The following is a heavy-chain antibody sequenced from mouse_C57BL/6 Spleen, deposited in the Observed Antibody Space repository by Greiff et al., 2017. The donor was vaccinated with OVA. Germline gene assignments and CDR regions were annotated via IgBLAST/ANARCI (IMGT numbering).Heavy chain of an antibody. CDR3: ARWGNTVVAKLDY. CDR2: IDPSDSYT. Sequence: QVQLQQPGAELVMPGASVKLSCKASGYTFTSYWMHWVKQRPGQGLEWIGAIDPSDSYTNYNQKFKGKSTLTVDKSSSTAYMQLSSLTSEDSAVYYCARWGNTVVAKLDYWGKGTTVTVAS. D-gene: IGHD1-1*01. J-gene: IGHJ2*01. CDR1: GYTFTSYW. V-gene: IGHV1-69*01.